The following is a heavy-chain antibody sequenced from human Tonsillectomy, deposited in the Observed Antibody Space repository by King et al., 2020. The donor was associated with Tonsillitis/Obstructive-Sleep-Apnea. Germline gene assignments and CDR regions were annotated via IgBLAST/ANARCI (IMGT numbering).Heavy chain of an antibody. CDR1: GGSLSTYG. CDR2: IIPISATP. Sequence: QLVQSGAEIKKPGSSVKISCEASGGSLSTYGISWVRQAPGQGLVWMGRIIPISATPNYAQKFRGRVTITADKFTNTDYMELNSLISEDSAVYYCASLTAGRGWENYDYMDVWGKGTTVTVSS. J-gene: IGHJ6*03. CDR3: ASLTAGRGWENYDYMDV. D-gene: IGHD3-10*01. V-gene: IGHV1-69*06.